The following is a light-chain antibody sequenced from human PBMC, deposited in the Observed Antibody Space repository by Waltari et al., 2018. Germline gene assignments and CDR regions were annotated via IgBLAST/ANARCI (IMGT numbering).Light chain of an antibody. J-gene: IGLJ2*01. CDR3: SSYAVNNHLI. V-gene: IGLV2-8*01. CDR1: SSDVGGYNF. Sequence: QSALTQPPSASGSPGQSVTIPCTGTSSDVGGYNFVSWYQQHPGEAPKVMIYEINKRPSWVPDRFACSNSCNTASLTVSGLQAEDDAEYFCSSYAVNNHLIFGGGTKLTVL. CDR2: EIN.